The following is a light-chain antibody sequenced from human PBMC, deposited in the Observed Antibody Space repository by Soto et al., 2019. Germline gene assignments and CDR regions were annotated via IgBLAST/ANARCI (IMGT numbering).Light chain of an antibody. CDR2: DAS. J-gene: IGKJ1*01. CDR1: QGISSY. V-gene: IGKV1-9*01. CDR3: QQLNSYPPWT. Sequence: IQLTQSPSSLSASVGDRVTITCRASQGISSYLGWYQQKPGEAPNLLIYDASTLQSGVPSRFSGSGSGTDFTLTISSLQPEDFATYYCQQLNSYPPWTFGQGTKVDIK.